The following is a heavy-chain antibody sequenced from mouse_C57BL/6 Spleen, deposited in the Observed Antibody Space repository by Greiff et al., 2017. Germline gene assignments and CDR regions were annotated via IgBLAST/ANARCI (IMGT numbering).Heavy chain of an antibody. J-gene: IGHJ4*01. CDR2: IDPSDSYT. CDR1: GYTFTSYW. V-gene: IGHV1-69*01. CDR3: ARRGGVAMDY. Sequence: VQLQQPGAELVMPGASVKLSCKASGYTFTSYWMHWVKQSPGQGLEWIGEIDPSDSYTIYNQKFKGKSTLTVDKSSSTAYMQLSSLTSEDSAVDYCARRGGVAMDYWGQGTSVTVSS.